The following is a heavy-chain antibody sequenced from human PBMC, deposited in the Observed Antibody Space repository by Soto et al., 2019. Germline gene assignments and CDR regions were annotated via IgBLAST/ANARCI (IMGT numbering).Heavy chain of an antibody. J-gene: IGHJ4*02. CDR1: RFTFSNYG. V-gene: IGHV3-30*03. CDR2: ISDDGTKK. D-gene: IGHD3-22*01. CDR3: ARELYYYDGSGYYPLEN. Sequence: QVQLVESGGGVVQPGKSLRLSCAASRFTFSNYGMHWVRQAPGKGLEWVALISDDGTKKYYADSVKGRFTISRDNSKNTLYLQMNSLRAEDTAVYFCARELYYYDGSGYYPLENWGQGTLVTVSS.